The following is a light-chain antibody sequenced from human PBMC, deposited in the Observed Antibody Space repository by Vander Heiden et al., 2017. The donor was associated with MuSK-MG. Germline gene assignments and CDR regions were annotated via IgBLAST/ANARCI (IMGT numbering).Light chain of an antibody. Sequence: QSALTQPAAVSGSPGQSITIACTGTSRDVGSYNLVSWYQQHPGKAPKLMIYEGGKLPSLVSNRFSGSKSVNTASLTFSGPQAEDEADYYCCSYAGSSWVFGGGTKLTVL. J-gene: IGLJ3*02. CDR3: CSYAGSSWV. CDR1: SRDVGSYNL. V-gene: IGLV2-23*01. CDR2: EGG.